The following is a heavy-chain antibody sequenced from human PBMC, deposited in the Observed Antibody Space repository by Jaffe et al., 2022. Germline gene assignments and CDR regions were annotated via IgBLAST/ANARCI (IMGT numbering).Heavy chain of an antibody. Sequence: QVQLVQSGAEVKKPGSSVKVSCKASGGTFSSYAISWVRQAPGQGLEWMGGIIPIFGTANYAQKFQGRVTITADESTSTAYMELSSLRSEDTAVYYCARGRVDDYGDPRRRRYYYYYMDVWGKGTTVTVSS. D-gene: IGHD4-17*01. J-gene: IGHJ6*03. CDR3: ARGRVDDYGDPRRRRYYYYYMDV. V-gene: IGHV1-69*01. CDR2: IIPIFGTA. CDR1: GGTFSSYA.